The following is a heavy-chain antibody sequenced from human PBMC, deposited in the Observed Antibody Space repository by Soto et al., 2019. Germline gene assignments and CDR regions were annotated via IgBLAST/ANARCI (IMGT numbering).Heavy chain of an antibody. CDR1: GYTFTSYD. CDR3: ARGGWYGDYVDY. D-gene: IGHD2-15*01. V-gene: IGHV1-8*01. Sequence: ASVKGSCNASGYTFTSYDVNWVRQATGQGLEWMGWMNPNSGNTGYAQKFQGRVTMTRNTSISTAYMELSSLRSEDTAVYYCARGGWYGDYVDYWGQGTLVTVSS. CDR2: MNPNSGNT. J-gene: IGHJ4*02.